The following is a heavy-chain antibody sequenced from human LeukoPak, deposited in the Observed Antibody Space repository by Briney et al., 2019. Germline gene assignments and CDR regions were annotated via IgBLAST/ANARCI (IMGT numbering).Heavy chain of an antibody. CDR3: ARDGYGYVWGSYRRHQYFQH. CDR1: GGSISSSSYY. J-gene: IGHJ1*01. CDR2: IYYSVRT. Sequence: SETLSLTCTVSGGSISSSSYYWGWIRQPPGKGLEWIGSIYYSVRTYYNPSLKSRVTISVDTSKNQFSLKLSSVTAADTAVYYCARDGYGYVWGSYRRHQYFQHWGQGTLVTVSS. V-gene: IGHV4-39*07. D-gene: IGHD3-16*02.